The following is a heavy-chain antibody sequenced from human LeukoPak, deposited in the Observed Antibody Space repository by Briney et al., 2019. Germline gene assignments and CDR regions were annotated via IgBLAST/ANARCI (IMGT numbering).Heavy chain of an antibody. D-gene: IGHD6-13*01. CDR3: ARVGYTGTWYSSPPFDY. Sequence: GGSLRLSCAASGFTFSSYAMSWVRQAPGKGLEGVSAISGSGGSTYYADSVKGRFTISRDNSKNTLYLQMNSLRVGDTAVYYCARVGYTGTWYSSPPFDYWGQGTLVTVSS. CDR1: GFTFSSYA. V-gene: IGHV3-23*01. CDR2: ISGSGGST. J-gene: IGHJ4*02.